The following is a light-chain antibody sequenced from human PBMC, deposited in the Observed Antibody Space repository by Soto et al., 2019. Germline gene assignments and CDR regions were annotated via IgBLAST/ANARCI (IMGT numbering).Light chain of an antibody. CDR3: QQANSCPIT. CDR1: QSVSSSY. V-gene: IGKV3-20*01. J-gene: IGKJ5*01. Sequence: IVLTQAPCTLSFSSGTRATLSFISSQSVSSSYLAWYQQKRGQAPRLLIYGASSRATGIPSRFSGSGSGTDFTLTISSLQPEDFATYYCQQANSCPITFGQGTRLEIK. CDR2: GAS.